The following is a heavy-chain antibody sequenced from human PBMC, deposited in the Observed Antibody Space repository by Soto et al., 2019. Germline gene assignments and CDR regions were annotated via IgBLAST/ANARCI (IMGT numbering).Heavy chain of an antibody. CDR1: GFTTTNSA. D-gene: IGHD3-10*01. CDR3: TADSLIWGPVLGAFVI. Sequence: SVKVSSTASGFTTTNSAVQCVRQARGQRLEWIGWIVVGSGNTNYAQKFQKRVTITRDMYTTTAYKQLSSLRSDDTTVMYCTADSLIWGPVLGAFVIWGQRTRV. V-gene: IGHV1-58*01. J-gene: IGHJ6*01. CDR2: IVVGSGNT.